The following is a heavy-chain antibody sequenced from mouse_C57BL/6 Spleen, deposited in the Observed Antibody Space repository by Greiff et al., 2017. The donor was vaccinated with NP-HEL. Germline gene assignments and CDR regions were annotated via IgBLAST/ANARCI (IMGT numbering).Heavy chain of an antibody. CDR1: GYTFTSYW. Sequence: QVQLQQPGAELVKPGASVKLSCKASGYTFTSYWMHWVKQRPGQGLEWIGMIHPNSGSTNYNEKFKSKATLTVDKSSSTAYMQLSSLTSEDSAVYYCARSRYDYDGVWFAYWGQGTLVTVSA. CDR2: IHPNSGST. CDR3: ARSRYDYDGVWFAY. D-gene: IGHD2-4*01. V-gene: IGHV1-64*01. J-gene: IGHJ3*01.